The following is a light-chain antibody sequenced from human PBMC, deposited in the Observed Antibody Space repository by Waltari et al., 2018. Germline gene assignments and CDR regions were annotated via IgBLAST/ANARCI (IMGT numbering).Light chain of an antibody. CDR3: QQYYSYPQT. CDR1: QAISSY. V-gene: IGKV1-8*01. J-gene: IGKJ1*01. CDR2: AAS. Sequence: AIRITQSPSSLSASTGDRVNITCRASQAISSYLAWYQQKPGKAPKLLIYAASTSQSGVPSRFSGSGSGTDFTLTISCLQSEDFATYYCQQYYSYPQTFGQGTKVEIK.